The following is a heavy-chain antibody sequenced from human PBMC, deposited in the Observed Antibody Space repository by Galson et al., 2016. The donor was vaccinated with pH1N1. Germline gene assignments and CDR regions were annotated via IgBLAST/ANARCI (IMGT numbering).Heavy chain of an antibody. CDR2: IVPILGTI. CDR1: GGTFSSNT. Sequence: SVKVSCKASGGTFSSNTVSWVRQAPGHGLEWVGRIVPILGTINYPQKFQGRVTITADESTSTAFLELSSLRSEDTAIYYCAIMQRYYFDSSGYYFPWGQGTLVIASS. J-gene: IGHJ5*02. V-gene: IGHV1-69*13. D-gene: IGHD3-22*01. CDR3: AIMQRYYFDSSGYYFP.